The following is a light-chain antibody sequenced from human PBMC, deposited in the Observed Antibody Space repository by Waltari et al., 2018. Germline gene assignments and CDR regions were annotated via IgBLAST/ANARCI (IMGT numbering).Light chain of an antibody. CDR1: RSDVGGYRY. J-gene: IGLJ1*01. CDR3: SSYTSTSTLV. CDR2: DVN. V-gene: IGLV2-14*03. Sequence: QSALTQPASVSGSPGQSITISCPGTRSDVGGYRYVSWYQQHPGKAPKLMIYDVNNRPSGVSNRFSGSKSGNTASLTISGLQAEDEADYYCSSYTSTSTLVFGTGTKVTVL.